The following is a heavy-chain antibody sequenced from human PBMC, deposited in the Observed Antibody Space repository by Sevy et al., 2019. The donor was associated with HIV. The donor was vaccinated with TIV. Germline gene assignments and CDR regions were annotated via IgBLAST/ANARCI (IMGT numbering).Heavy chain of an antibody. CDR1: GFTFSSYS. Sequence: GGSLRLSCAASGFTFSSYSMNWVRQAPGKGLEWVSSISSSSSYIYYADSVKGRFTISRDNAENSLYLQMNSLRAEDTAVYYCARDFTWELRVYDYWGQGTLVTVSS. V-gene: IGHV3-21*01. CDR2: ISSSSSYI. J-gene: IGHJ4*02. CDR3: ARDFTWELRVYDY. D-gene: IGHD1-26*01.